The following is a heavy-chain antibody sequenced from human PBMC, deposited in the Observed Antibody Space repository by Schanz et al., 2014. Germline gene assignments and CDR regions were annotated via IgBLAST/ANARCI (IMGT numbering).Heavy chain of an antibody. D-gene: IGHD3-10*01. CDR2: ISASGGST. Sequence: EVQLVESGGGLVKPGGSLRLSCAASGFTFSSYAMSWVRQAPGKGLEWLSVISASGGSTYYADSVKGRFTISRDNSKNTLYLQMNSLRAEDTAVYYCAKGRFGELSAFDIWGQGTMVTVSS. J-gene: IGHJ3*02. V-gene: IGHV3-23*04. CDR3: AKGRFGELSAFDI. CDR1: GFTFSSYA.